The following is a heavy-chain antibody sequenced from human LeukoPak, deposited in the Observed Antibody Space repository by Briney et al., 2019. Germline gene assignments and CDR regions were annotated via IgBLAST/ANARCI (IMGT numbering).Heavy chain of an antibody. D-gene: IGHD4-17*01. CDR2: ISWNSGSI. Sequence: PGRSLRLSCAGSGFIFNNYAMHWVRQPPGKGLEWVSGISWNSGSIDYADSVKGRFTISRDNAKNSLYLQMNSLRAEDTAVYYCARGQYYGAFWGQGTLVTVSS. CDR3: ARGQYYGAF. V-gene: IGHV3-9*01. J-gene: IGHJ4*02. CDR1: GFIFNNYA.